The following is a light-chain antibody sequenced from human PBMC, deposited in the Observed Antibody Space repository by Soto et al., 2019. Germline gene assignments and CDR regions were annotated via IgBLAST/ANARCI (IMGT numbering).Light chain of an antibody. J-gene: IGKJ1*01. CDR3: LQYGYYAS. CDR2: DAS. Sequence: DIQMTQSPCTLSASGGERVTITCWASQSISTWLAWYQQRPGKAPKLLIYDASSLESGVPSRFTGRGSGTEFTLTISSLQPDDSPTYYCLQYGYYASLGQGTKVEI. V-gene: IGKV1-5*01. CDR1: QSISTW.